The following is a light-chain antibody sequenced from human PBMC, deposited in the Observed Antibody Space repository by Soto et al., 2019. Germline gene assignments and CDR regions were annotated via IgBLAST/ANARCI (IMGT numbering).Light chain of an antibody. Sequence: DIQMTQSPSSLSASVGDRVTITCRASQGISYYLAWYQQKSGKVPKLLIFAASNLRSGVPSRFSGSGSGTEFTLTISSLQPEDVATYYCQKYNSAPWTFGQGTKVEIK. CDR1: QGISYY. CDR3: QKYNSAPWT. V-gene: IGKV1-27*01. CDR2: AAS. J-gene: IGKJ1*01.